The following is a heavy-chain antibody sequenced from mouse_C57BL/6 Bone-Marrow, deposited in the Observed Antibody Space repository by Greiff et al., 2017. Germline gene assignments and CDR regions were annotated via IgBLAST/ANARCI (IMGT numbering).Heavy chain of an antibody. D-gene: IGHD3-1*01. CDR1: GYTFTDYY. J-gene: IGHJ3*01. Sequence: EVMLQQSGPVLVKPGASVKMSCKASGYTFTDYYMNWVKQSHGKSLEWIGVINPYNGGTSYNQKFKGKATLTVDKSSSTAYMELNSLTSEDSAVYYCARSGPDWFAYWGQGTLVTVSA. CDR3: ARSGPDWFAY. V-gene: IGHV1-19*01. CDR2: INPYNGGT.